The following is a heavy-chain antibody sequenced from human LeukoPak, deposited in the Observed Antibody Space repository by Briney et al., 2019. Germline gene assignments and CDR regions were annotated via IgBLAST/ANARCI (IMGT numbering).Heavy chain of an antibody. CDR3: TRDLMDYDVSTGLHHYYMDV. CDR1: GFTFSSYW. Sequence: GGSLRLSCVASGFTFSSYWMHWVRQDPRKGLLWVSRINGDGRNINYADSVRGRFTISRDNAKNTLYLQMNTLRVEDTAVYYCTRDLMDYDVSTGLHHYYMDVWGQGTTVTVSS. V-gene: IGHV3-74*01. CDR2: INGDGRNI. D-gene: IGHD3-9*01. J-gene: IGHJ6*02.